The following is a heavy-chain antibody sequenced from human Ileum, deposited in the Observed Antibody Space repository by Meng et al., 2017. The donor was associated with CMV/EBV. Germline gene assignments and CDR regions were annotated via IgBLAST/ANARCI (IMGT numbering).Heavy chain of an antibody. J-gene: IGHJ4*02. CDR3: ARRSGDGGNSIDY. Sequence: SETLSLTCTVSGGSVSSGSYYWSWIRQPPGKGLEWIGYIYYSGSTHYNPSLKSRVTISIDTSKNQFSLKVSSVTAADTAVYYCARRSGDGGNSIDYWGQGTLVTVSS. CDR2: IYYSGST. V-gene: IGHV4-61*01. D-gene: IGHD4-23*01. CDR1: GGSVSSGSYY.